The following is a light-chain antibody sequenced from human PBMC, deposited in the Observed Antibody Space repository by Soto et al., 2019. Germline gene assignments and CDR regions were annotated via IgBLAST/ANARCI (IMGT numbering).Light chain of an antibody. CDR1: SSDIGSNP. V-gene: IGLV1-44*01. J-gene: IGLJ2*01. CDR3: SAWDDNIYGPV. CDR2: RDN. Sequence: QSVLTQPPSASGTPGQRVAISCSGGSSDIGSNPVNWYLHLPGAAPKLLIYRDNQRPSGFPDRFSGSKSGTSASLTLSGLQSADEGDYFCSAWDDNIYGPVFGGGTKLTVL.